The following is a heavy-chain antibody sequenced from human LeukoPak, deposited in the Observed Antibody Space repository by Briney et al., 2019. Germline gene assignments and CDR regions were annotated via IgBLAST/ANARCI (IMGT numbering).Heavy chain of an antibody. V-gene: IGHV1-18*01. CDR1: GYTLTNYG. Sequence: ASVKVSCKASGYTLTNYGISWVRQAPGQGLEWMAWISPYNGNTNYAQKFQGRVSMTTDTSTSTAYMELRSLRSDDTAVYYCARGTIQLWCDYWGQGTLVTVSS. CDR3: ARGTIQLWCDY. J-gene: IGHJ4*02. CDR2: ISPYNGNT. D-gene: IGHD5-18*01.